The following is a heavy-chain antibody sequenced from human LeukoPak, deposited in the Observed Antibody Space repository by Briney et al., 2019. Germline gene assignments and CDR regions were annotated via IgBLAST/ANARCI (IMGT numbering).Heavy chain of an antibody. CDR1: GYTFTSYG. CDR3: ARESVGATLVDY. Sequence: ASVKVSCKASGYTFTSYGISRVRQAPGQGLEWMGWISAYNGNTNYAQKLQGRVTMTTDTSTSTAYMELRSLRSDDTAVYYCARESVGATLVDYWGQGTLVTVSS. D-gene: IGHD1-26*01. V-gene: IGHV1-18*01. CDR2: ISAYNGNT. J-gene: IGHJ4*02.